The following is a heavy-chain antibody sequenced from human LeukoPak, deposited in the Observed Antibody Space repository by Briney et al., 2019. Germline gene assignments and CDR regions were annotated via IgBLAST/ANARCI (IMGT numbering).Heavy chain of an antibody. CDR1: GGSFSGYY. CDR3: ARGNYYDSSGYYYYYYGMDV. Sequence: SETLSLTCAVYGGSFSGYYWSWIRQPPGKGLEWIGEINHSGSTNYNPSLKSRVTISVDTSKNQFSLKLSSVTAADTAVYYCARGNYYDSSGYYYYYYGMDVWAKGPRSPSP. J-gene: IGHJ6*02. CDR2: INHSGST. D-gene: IGHD3-22*01. V-gene: IGHV4-34*01.